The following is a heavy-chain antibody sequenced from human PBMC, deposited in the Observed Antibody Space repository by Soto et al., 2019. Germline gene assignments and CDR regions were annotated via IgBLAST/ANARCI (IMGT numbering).Heavy chain of an antibody. J-gene: IGHJ5*02. Sequence: PSETLSLTCTVSGGSISSGGYYWSWIRQHPGKGLEWIGYIYYSGSTYYNPSLKSRVTISVDTSKNQFSLKLSSVTAADTAVYYCARDKYDFLSAVGWFDPWGQGTLVTVSS. CDR1: GGSISSGGYY. CDR3: ARDKYDFLSAVGWFDP. D-gene: IGHD3-3*01. V-gene: IGHV4-31*03. CDR2: IYYSGST.